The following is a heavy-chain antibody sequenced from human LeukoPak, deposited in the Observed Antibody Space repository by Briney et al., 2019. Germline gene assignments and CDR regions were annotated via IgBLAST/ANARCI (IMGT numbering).Heavy chain of an antibody. D-gene: IGHD5-12*01. Sequence: SETLSLTCAVYGGSFSGYYWSWIRQPPGKGLEWIGEINHSGSTNYNPSLKSRVTISVDTSKNQFSLKLSSVTAADTAVYYCAAVDITYYYYGMDVWGQGTTVTVSS. CDR1: GGSFSGYY. CDR2: INHSGST. V-gene: IGHV4-34*01. CDR3: AAVDITYYYYGMDV. J-gene: IGHJ6*02.